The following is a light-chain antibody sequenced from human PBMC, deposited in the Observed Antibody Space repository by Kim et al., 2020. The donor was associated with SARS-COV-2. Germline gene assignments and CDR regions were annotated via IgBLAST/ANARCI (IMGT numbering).Light chain of an antibody. V-gene: IGKV1-5*03. J-gene: IGKJ1*01. CDR2: EAS. CDR3: QHYNIYSQT. Sequence: ASVGNRVTSTCRASQSIGSCLAWYQQKPGKAPKVLIYEASNLQSGVPSRFSGSGSGTEFTLTISSLQPDDFATYYCQHYNIYSQTFGQGTKVDIK. CDR1: QSIGSC.